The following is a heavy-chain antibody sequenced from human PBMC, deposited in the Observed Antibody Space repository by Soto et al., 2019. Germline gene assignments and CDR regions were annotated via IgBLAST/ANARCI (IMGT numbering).Heavy chain of an antibody. J-gene: IGHJ6*02. D-gene: IGHD2-15*01. CDR2: TSYDGTNK. CDR3: AKDLSGARWYYDALDV. Sequence: WGSLRLSCEVSGFTFSTHGMHWFRQAPGKGLEWVAGTSYDGTNKYYARSVQGRFTISRENSMKTLYLQMNSLRTEDTAVYYCAKDLSGARWYYDALDVWGQGTTVTVSS. V-gene: IGHV3-30*18. CDR1: GFTFSTHG.